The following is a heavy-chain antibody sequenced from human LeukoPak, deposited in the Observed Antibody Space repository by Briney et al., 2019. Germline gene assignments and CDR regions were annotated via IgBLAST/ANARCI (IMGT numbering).Heavy chain of an antibody. Sequence: PGGSLRLSCAASGFTVSSSYMSWVRQAPGKGLEWVSVFYSGGKTYYTDSVKGRFTISRDNSKNTLYLQMNSLRAEDTAVYYCARGLNVDIVATIPSWGQGTLVTVSS. CDR1: GFTVSSSY. V-gene: IGHV3-53*05. CDR3: ARGLNVDIVATIPS. J-gene: IGHJ5*02. CDR2: FYSGGKT. D-gene: IGHD5-12*01.